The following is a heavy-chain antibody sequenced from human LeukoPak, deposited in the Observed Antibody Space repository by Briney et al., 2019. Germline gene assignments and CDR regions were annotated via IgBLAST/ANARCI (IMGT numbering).Heavy chain of an antibody. CDR1: GGSFSGYY. CDR2: IKSKTDGGTT. V-gene: IGHV3-15*01. Sequence: SSETLSLTCAVYGGSFSGYYWSWIRQPPGKELEWIGRIKSKTDGGTTDYAAPVKGRFTISRDDSKNTLYLQMNSLKTEDTAVYYCTTDYDSSGYYSAFDIWGQGTMATVSS. CDR3: TTDYDSSGYYSAFDI. J-gene: IGHJ3*02. D-gene: IGHD3-22*01.